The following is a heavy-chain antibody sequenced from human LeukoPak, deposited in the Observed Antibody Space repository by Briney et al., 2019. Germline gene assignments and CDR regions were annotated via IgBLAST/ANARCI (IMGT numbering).Heavy chain of an antibody. CDR1: GFTFSSYW. Sequence: GGSLRLSCAASGFTFSSYWMSWVRQAPGKGLEWVANIKQDGSEKYYVDSVKGRFTISRDNAKNSLYLQMNSLRAEDTAVYYCARALPGNSYGYIDYWGQGTLVTVSS. CDR3: ARALPGNSYGYIDY. J-gene: IGHJ4*02. V-gene: IGHV3-7*01. D-gene: IGHD5-18*01. CDR2: IKQDGSEK.